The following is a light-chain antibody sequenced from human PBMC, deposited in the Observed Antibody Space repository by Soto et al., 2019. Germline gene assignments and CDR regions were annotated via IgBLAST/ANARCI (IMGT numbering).Light chain of an antibody. CDR3: CSYGGSFPYV. J-gene: IGLJ1*01. CDR1: SSDVGGYDY. V-gene: IGLV2-11*01. Sequence: QSVLTQPPSVSGSPGQSFTISCTGTSSDVGGYDYVSWYQQHPGKAPKLLIYDVTKRPSGVPDRFSGSKSGNTASLTISGLQAEDEADFFCCSYGGSFPYVFGTGTKVTVL. CDR2: DVT.